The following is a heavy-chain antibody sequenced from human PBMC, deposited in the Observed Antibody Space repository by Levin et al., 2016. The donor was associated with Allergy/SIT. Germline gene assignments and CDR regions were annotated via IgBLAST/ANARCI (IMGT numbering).Heavy chain of an antibody. J-gene: IGHJ6*02. Sequence: GESLKISCAASGFTFSSYGMHWVRQAPGKGLEWVAVIWYDGSNKYYADSVKGRFTISRDNSKNTLYLQMNSLRAEDTAVYYCARDQPSASMVYYYYYGMDVWGQGTTVTVSS. D-gene: IGHD2-8*01. CDR3: ARDQPSASMVYYYYYGMDV. CDR2: IWYDGSNK. CDR1: GFTFSSYG. V-gene: IGHV3-33*01.